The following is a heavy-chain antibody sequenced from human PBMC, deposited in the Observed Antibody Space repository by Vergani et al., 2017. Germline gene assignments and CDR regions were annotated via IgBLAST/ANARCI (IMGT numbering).Heavy chain of an antibody. D-gene: IGHD6-19*01. CDR2: ISGSGGST. V-gene: IGHV3-23*04. CDR1: GFTFSSYA. J-gene: IGHJ4*02. Sequence: EVQLVESGGGLVKPGGSLRLSCAASGFTFSSYAMSWVRQVPGKGLEWVSAISGSGGSTYYADSVKGRFTISRDNSKNTLYMKMNSLRAEDTAVYYCARDMGGSGWYYLDYWGQGTLVTVSS. CDR3: ARDMGGSGWYYLDY.